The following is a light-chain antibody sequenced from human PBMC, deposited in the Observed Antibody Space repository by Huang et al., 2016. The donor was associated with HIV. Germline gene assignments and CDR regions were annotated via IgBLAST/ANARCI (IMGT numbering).Light chain of an antibody. CDR2: AAS. CDR3: QQYYSTPPIT. CDR1: QGISNS. V-gene: IGKV1-NL1*01. Sequence: DIQMTQSPSSLSASVGDRVTITCRASQGISNSLAWYQQKPGKAPKLLLYAASRLKSGVPSRFSGSGSGSDYTLTISSLQPEDCATYYCQQYYSTPPITFGRGTRLEMK. J-gene: IGKJ5*01.